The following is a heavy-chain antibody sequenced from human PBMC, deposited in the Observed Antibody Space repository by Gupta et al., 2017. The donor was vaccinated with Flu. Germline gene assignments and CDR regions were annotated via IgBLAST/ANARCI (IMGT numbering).Heavy chain of an antibody. J-gene: IGHJ6*02. Sequence: EVQLVESGGGLVQPGGSLRLSCAASGFTFSSYEVNWVRQAPGKGLEWVSYISTSGSTIYYAESVKGRFTVSRDNAKNSLFLQMNSLRVEDTAVYYCARDLGIFGVAIKAAYGLGVWGQGTTVTVSS. CDR3: ARDLGIFGVAIKAAYGLGV. CDR1: GFTFSSYE. CDR2: ISTSGSTI. V-gene: IGHV3-48*03. D-gene: IGHD3-3*01.